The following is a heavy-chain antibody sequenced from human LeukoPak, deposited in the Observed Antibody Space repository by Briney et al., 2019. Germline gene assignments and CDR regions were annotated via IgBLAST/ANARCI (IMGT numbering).Heavy chain of an antibody. J-gene: IGHJ4*02. V-gene: IGHV1-46*01. Sequence: ASVKVSCKASGYTFTSYYMHWVRQAPGQGLEWMRIINPSGGRTSYAQKFQGRVTMTRDTSTSTVYMELSSLRSEDTAVYYCAVVLRYFDWLLFPLDYWGQGTLVTVSS. CDR3: AVVLRYFDWLLFPLDY. D-gene: IGHD3-9*01. CDR1: GYTFTSYY. CDR2: INPSGGRT.